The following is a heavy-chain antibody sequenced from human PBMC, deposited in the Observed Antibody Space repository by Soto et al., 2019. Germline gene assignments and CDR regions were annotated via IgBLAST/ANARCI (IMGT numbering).Heavy chain of an antibody. J-gene: IGHJ4*02. Sequence: ASVKVSCKASGYTFTSYGISWVRQAPGQGLEWMGWISAYNGNTNYAQKLQGRVTMTTDTSTSTAYMELSSLRSDDTAVYYCARGSITIFGLVIGSNYFDYWGQGTLVTVSS. V-gene: IGHV1-18*01. D-gene: IGHD3-3*01. CDR2: ISAYNGNT. CDR1: GYTFTSYG. CDR3: ARGSITIFGLVIGSNYFDY.